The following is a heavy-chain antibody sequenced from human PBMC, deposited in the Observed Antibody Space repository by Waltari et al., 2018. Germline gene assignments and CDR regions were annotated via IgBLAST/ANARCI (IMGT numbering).Heavy chain of an antibody. CDR2: IYSGGST. CDR1: GFTVSSNY. V-gene: IGHV3-53*01. CDR3: ARDSVVIAIPGAFDI. D-gene: IGHD2-21*01. J-gene: IGHJ3*02. Sequence: EVQLVESGGGLIQPGGSLRLSCAASGFTVSSNYMSWVRQAPGKGLEWVSVIYSGGSTYYADSVKGRFTISRDNSKNTLYLQMNSLRAEDTAVYYCARDSVVIAIPGAFDIWGQGTMVIVSS.